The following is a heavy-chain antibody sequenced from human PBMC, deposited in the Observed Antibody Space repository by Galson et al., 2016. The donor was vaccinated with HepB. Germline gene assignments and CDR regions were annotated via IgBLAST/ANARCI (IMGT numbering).Heavy chain of an antibody. CDR1: GGSISSRTSF. J-gene: IGHJ4*02. CDR3: VRPTAGQIDY. CDR2: IYYGGTT. Sequence: SETLSLTCIVSGGSISSRTSFWAWIRQPPGKGLEWLGNIYYGGTTDYNPSLKSRVTMSVDTSKNQFPLRLTSVTAADTALYYCVRPTAGQIDYWGRGTLVTVSS. V-gene: IGHV4-39*01. D-gene: IGHD2-21*02.